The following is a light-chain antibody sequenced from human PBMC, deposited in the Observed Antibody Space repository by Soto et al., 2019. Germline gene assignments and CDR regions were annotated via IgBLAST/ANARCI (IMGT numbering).Light chain of an antibody. CDR1: QGIGTY. J-gene: IGKJ4*01. CDR2: ASS. Sequence: AIQLTQSPSSLSASVGDRVTVTCRASQGIGTYLVWYQQKSGKAPTVLIYASSTLQTGVPSRFSGSGSGTDFSLTISSLHPEDVATYYCLQDYNYPLTFGGGTKVDIK. CDR3: LQDYNYPLT. V-gene: IGKV1-6*01.